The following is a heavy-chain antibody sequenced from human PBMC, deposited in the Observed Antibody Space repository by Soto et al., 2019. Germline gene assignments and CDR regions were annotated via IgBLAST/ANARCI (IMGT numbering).Heavy chain of an antibody. CDR2: INAGNGNT. Sequence: VSVKVSSEAAGYTVTSYSMPWLHQAPGKRLEWMGWINAGNGNTKYSQKFQGRVTITRDTSASTAYMELSSLRSEYTAVYYCARTWSGYVPYYTDFWGKGTTVTVS. V-gene: IGHV1-3*01. CDR3: ARTWSGYVPYYTDF. D-gene: IGHD3-3*01. J-gene: IGHJ6*03. CDR1: GYTVTSYS.